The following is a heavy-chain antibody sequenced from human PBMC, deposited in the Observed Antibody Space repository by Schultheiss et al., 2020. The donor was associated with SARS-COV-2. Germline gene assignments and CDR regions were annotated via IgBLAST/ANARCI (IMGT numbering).Heavy chain of an antibody. J-gene: IGHJ6*03. CDR3: ARAGYSSSWYEKSYYYMDV. V-gene: IGHV5-10-1*01. D-gene: IGHD6-13*01. Sequence: GGSLRLSCKGSGYSFTSYWISWVRQMPGKGLEWMGRIDPSDSYTNYSPSFQGHVTISADKSISTAYLQWSSLKASDTAMYYCARAGYSSSWYEKSYYYMDVWGKGTTVTVSS. CDR1: GYSFTSYW. CDR2: IDPSDSYT.